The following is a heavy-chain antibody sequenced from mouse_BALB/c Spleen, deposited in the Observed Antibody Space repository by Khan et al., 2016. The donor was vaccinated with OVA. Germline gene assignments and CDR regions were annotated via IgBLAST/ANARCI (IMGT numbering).Heavy chain of an antibody. D-gene: IGHD1-1*01. CDR2: INPSNGVT. Sequence: QVQLQQSGAELVKPGASVKLSCKASGYTFTSFYIYWVKQRPGQGLEGVGEINPSNGVTNFNEKFKSKATLTVDKSSSTAYMQLSSLTSEDSAVYYCTRGGYCSPFAYWGQGTLVTVS. V-gene: IGHV1S81*02. J-gene: IGHJ3*01. CDR3: TRGGYCSPFAY. CDR1: GYTFTSFY.